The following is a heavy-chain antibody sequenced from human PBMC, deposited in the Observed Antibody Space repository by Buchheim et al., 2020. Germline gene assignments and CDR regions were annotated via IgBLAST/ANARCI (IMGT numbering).Heavy chain of an antibody. V-gene: IGHV3-23*01. CDR2: ISGSGGST. D-gene: IGHD3-3*01. J-gene: IGHJ6*02. CDR3: AKGLNDFWSGYYTQGMDV. Sequence: EVQLLESGGGLVQPGGSLRLSCAASGFTFSSYAMSWVRQAPGKGLEWVSAISGSGGSTYYADSVKGRFTISRDNSKNTLYLQMNSLRAEDTAVYYCAKGLNDFWSGYYTQGMDVWGQGTT. CDR1: GFTFSSYA.